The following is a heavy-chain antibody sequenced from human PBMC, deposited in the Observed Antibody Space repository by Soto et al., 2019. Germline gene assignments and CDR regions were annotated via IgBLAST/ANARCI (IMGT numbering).Heavy chain of an antibody. Sequence: QVRLQESGPGLVKPSETLSLTCIVSGGSVSSGGFHWSWIRQSPGKGLEWIGYISHSGSTKYNPSLKSRATLSIDTSTNQFSLSLNSVTAADAGVFYCARVACSGGGFFYYYGLDVWRQGTTVAVSS. CDR3: ARVACSGGGFFYYYGLDV. CDR1: GGSVSSGGFH. CDR2: ISHSGST. V-gene: IGHV4-61*08. D-gene: IGHD2-15*01. J-gene: IGHJ6*02.